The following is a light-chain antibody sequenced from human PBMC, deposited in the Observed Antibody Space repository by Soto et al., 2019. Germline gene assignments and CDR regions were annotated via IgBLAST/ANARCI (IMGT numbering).Light chain of an antibody. Sequence: DIQMTQSPSSLSGSVGDRVTITCRASQSISSYLNWYQQKPGKAPKLLIYAASSLQSGVPSRFSGSGSGTDFTLTISSLKTEDFANYYCQQSYSTHRVTFGPGTRLEIK. CDR2: AAS. V-gene: IGKV1-39*01. CDR3: QQSYSTHRVT. J-gene: IGKJ5*01. CDR1: QSISSY.